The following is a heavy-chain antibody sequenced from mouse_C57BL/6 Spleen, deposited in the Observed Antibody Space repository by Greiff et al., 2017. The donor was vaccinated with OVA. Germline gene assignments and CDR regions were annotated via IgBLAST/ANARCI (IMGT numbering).Heavy chain of an antibody. CDR1: GYTFTDYN. CDR3: AGGSNYAWFAY. D-gene: IGHD2-5*01. Sequence: EVQLQQSGPELVKPGASVKMSCKASGYTFTDYNMHWVKQSHGKSLEWIGYINPNNGGTSYNQKFKGKATLTVNKSSSTAYMELRSLTSEDSAVYYCAGGSNYAWFAYWGQGTLVTVSA. CDR2: INPNNGGT. J-gene: IGHJ3*01. V-gene: IGHV1-22*01.